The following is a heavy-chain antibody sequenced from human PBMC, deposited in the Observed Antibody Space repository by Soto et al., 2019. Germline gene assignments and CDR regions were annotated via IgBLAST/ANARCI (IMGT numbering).Heavy chain of an antibody. J-gene: IGHJ5*02. D-gene: IGHD2-15*01. CDR2: IDPSDSYT. CDR1: GYNFRNYW. CDR3: ARHGIPSGNPHNWLDP. V-gene: IGHV5-10-1*03. Sequence: EVQLVQSGAEVKKPGESLRISCKGSGYNFRNYWISWVRQMPGKGLEWMGRIDPSDSYTNYSPSFQGHVTISADRSISTAYLQWSSLKASDTAMYYCARHGIPSGNPHNWLDPWGQGTLVSVSS.